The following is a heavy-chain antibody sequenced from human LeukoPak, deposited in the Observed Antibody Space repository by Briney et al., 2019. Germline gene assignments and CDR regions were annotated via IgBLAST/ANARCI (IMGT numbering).Heavy chain of an antibody. CDR1: GGSFSGYY. CDR3: ARRKKGYDAFDI. D-gene: IGHD3-22*01. J-gene: IGHJ3*02. CDR2: INHSGST. V-gene: IGHV4-34*01. Sequence: PSETLSLTCAVYGGSFSGYYWSWIRQPPGKGLEWIGEINHSGSTNYNPSLKSRVTISVDTSKNQFSLKLSSVTAADTAVYYCARRKKGYDAFDIWGQGTMVTVSS.